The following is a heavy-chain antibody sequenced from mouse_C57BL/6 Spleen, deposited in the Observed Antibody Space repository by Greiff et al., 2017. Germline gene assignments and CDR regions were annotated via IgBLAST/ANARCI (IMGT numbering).Heavy chain of an antibody. CDR1: GFTFSSYG. CDR2: ISSGGSYT. J-gene: IGHJ2*01. CDR3: ARLIYYGNYFDY. Sequence: EVKLVESGGDLVKPGGSLKLSCAASGFTFSSYGMSWVRQTPDKRLEWVATISSGGSYTYYPDSVKGRFTISRDNAKNTLYLQMSSLKSEDTAMYYCARLIYYGNYFDYWGQGTTLTVSS. D-gene: IGHD2-1*01. V-gene: IGHV5-6*01.